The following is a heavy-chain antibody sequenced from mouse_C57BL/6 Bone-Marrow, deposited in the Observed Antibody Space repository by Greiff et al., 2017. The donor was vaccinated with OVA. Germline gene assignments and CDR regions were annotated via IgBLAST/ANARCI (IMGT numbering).Heavy chain of an antibody. CDR2: IDPEDGET. CDR3: ARLAWFAY. CDR1: GFNIKDYY. V-gene: IGHV14-2*01. J-gene: IGHJ3*01. Sequence: EVQLQQSGAELVKPGASVKLSCTASGFNIKDYYMHWVKQRPEQGLEWIGRIDPEDGETKYAPKFPGKATITADTSSNTAYLQLSSLTSEDTAVYYCARLAWFAYWGQGTLVTVSA.